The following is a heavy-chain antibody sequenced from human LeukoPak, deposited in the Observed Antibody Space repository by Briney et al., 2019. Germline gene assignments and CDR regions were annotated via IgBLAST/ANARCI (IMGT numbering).Heavy chain of an antibody. Sequence: GGSLRLSCAASGFTFSNYWMHWVRQAPGKGLLWVSHINTDGSSTTYADSVKGRFTISRDNAKNTLYLQMNSLRAEDTAVYYCARLWFGELSDYWGQGTLVTVSS. CDR2: INTDGSST. J-gene: IGHJ4*02. CDR3: ARLWFGELSDY. CDR1: GFTFSNYW. V-gene: IGHV3-74*03. D-gene: IGHD3-10*01.